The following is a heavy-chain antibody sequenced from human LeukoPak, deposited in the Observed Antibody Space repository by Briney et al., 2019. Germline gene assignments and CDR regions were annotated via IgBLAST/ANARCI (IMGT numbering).Heavy chain of an antibody. CDR3: ARGAGKAIAAAPYPFDY. J-gene: IGHJ4*02. V-gene: IGHV4-34*01. Sequence: SETLSLTCAVYGGSFSGYYWSWIRQPPGEGLEWIGEINHSGSTNYNPSLKSRVTISVDTSKNQFSLKLSSVTAADTAVYYCARGAGKAIAAAPYPFDYWGQGTLVTISS. CDR1: GGSFSGYY. D-gene: IGHD6-13*01. CDR2: INHSGST.